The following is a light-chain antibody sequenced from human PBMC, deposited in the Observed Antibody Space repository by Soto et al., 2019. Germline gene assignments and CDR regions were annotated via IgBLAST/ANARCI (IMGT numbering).Light chain of an antibody. J-gene: IGKJ1*01. Sequence: DIQITQSTSTLSASVGDRVTITCRASQSISTRLAWYQQKPGNAPTLLIYNASTLKSGVPSRFSGGGSWTKLTLTISGLQPDDFATYYCQQYNPYSTWTFGQGTKV. V-gene: IGKV1-5*03. CDR2: NAS. CDR3: QQYNPYSTWT. CDR1: QSISTR.